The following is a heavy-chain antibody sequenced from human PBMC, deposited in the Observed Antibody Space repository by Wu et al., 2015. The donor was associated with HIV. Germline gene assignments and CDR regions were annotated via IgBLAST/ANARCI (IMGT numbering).Heavy chain of an antibody. CDR2: IIPIFGTA. V-gene: IGHV1-69*12. CDR3: ARAGIVVVPAATQQNGYYYYMDV. J-gene: IGHJ6*03. D-gene: IGHD2-2*01. Sequence: QVQLVQSGAEVKKPGSSVKVSCKASGGTFSSYAISWVRQAPGQGLEWMGGIIPIFGTANYAQKFQGRVTITADESTSTAYMELSSLRSEDTAVYYCARAGIVVVPAATQQNGYYYYMDVWGKGTTVTVSS. CDR1: GGTFSSYA.